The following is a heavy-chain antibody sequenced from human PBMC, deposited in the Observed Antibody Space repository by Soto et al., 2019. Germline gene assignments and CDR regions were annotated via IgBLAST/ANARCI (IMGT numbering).Heavy chain of an antibody. CDR1: GDSVSSNSAA. J-gene: IGHJ4*02. D-gene: IGHD6-13*01. CDR3: ARDTGSSWSTFDY. V-gene: IGHV6-1*01. Sequence: VHLQQSGPGLVKPSQTLSLTCAISGDSVSSNSAAWNWFRQSPSRGLDWLGRTYYRSNWRSDSEVFVKSRIPINTETSKNQLSLQLNSVTPEDTAVYYCARDTGSSWSTFDYWGQETLVTVSS. CDR2: TYYRSNWRS.